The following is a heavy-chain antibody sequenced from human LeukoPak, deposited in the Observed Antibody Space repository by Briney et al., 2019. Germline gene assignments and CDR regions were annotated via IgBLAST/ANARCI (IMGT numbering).Heavy chain of an antibody. J-gene: IGHJ4*02. V-gene: IGHV3-21*01. D-gene: IGHD2-8*01. CDR3: ARAEWWY. CDR1: GFTFSSYS. Sequence: PGGSLRLSCAASGFTFSSYSMNWGRPAPGKGLEWVSSISSSSSSISYADSVKGRFTISRDNAKNSLYLQMNSLRAEDTAVYYCARAEWWYWGQGTLVTVSS. CDR2: ISSSSSSI.